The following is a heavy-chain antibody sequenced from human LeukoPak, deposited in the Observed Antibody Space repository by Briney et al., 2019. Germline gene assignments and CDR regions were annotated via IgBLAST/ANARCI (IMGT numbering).Heavy chain of an antibody. J-gene: IGHJ5*01. D-gene: IGHD2-15*01. V-gene: IGHV3-23*01. CDR2: VTGSGGDT. Sequence: PGGSLRLSCAASGFTFSNYAMSWVRQTPGKGLECVSVVTGSGGDTYYTGSVNGRFTISRDNSKNTLHLQMNSLRAEDTAVYYCARGTLEHCSGASCYPLDSWGQGTLVTVSS. CDR1: GFTFSNYA. CDR3: ARGTLEHCSGASCYPLDS.